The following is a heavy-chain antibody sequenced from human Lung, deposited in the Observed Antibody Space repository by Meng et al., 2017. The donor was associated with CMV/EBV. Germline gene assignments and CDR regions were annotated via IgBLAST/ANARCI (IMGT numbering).Heavy chain of an antibody. CDR3: ARDLQGTTVTAAALDEIDF. V-gene: IGHV1-2*02. Sequence: ASVKVSCKASGYTFTGYYMLWVRQAPGQGPEWMGWMNPDRGAVNYVQKFQGRVTMTRDSSISTAYMELNRLRSDDTAVYYCARDLQGTTVTAAALDEIDFWGQGXTVTVSS. J-gene: IGHJ6*02. D-gene: IGHD6-25*01. CDR1: GYTFTGYY. CDR2: MNPDRGAV.